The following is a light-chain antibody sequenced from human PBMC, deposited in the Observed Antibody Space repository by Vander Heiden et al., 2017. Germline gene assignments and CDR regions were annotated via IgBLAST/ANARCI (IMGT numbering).Light chain of an antibody. CDR2: EVS. V-gene: IGLV2-23*02. Sequence: QSALTQPASVSGSPGPSITISCTGTSSDVGSYNLVSWYQQPPGKAPKLMIYEVSKRPSGVSNRFSGSKSGNTASLTISGLQAEDEADYYCCSYAGSSTLGVFGGGTKLTVL. J-gene: IGLJ3*02. CDR3: CSYAGSSTLGV. CDR1: SSDVGSYNL.